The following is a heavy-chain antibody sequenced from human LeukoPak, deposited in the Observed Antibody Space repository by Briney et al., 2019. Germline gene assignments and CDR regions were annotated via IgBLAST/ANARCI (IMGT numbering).Heavy chain of an antibody. J-gene: IGHJ5*02. V-gene: IGHV4-61*02. CDR2: MYSSGTT. Sequence: PSETLSLTCNVSGGSISSGSYSWNWIRQPAGKGLEWIGRMYSSGTTNYNPSLKGRVTISVDTSKNQFSLKLSSVTASDTAVYYCATSPVTTWWFDPWGQGTLVTVSS. CDR1: GGSISSGSYS. CDR3: ATSPVTTWWFDP. D-gene: IGHD4-17*01.